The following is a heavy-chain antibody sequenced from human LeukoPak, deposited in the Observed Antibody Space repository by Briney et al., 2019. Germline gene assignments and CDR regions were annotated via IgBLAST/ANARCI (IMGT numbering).Heavy chain of an antibody. CDR3: AKMDYGDYDGPFDY. V-gene: IGHV3-23*01. J-gene: IGHJ4*02. Sequence: GGSLRLSCAASGFTFSSYAMSWVRQAPGKGLEWVSAISGSGGSTYYADSVKGRFTISRDNSNNTLYLQMNSLRAEDTAVYYCAKMDYGDYDGPFDYWGQGTLVTVSS. D-gene: IGHD4-17*01. CDR2: ISGSGGST. CDR1: GFTFSSYA.